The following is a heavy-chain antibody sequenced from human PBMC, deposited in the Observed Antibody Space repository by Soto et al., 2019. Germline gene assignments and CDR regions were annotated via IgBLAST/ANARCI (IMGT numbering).Heavy chain of an antibody. V-gene: IGHV1-2*04. CDR3: ARDVLHSSSSNYYYYYGMDV. D-gene: IGHD6-6*01. CDR2: INPNSGST. J-gene: IGHJ6*02. CDR1: GGTFSSYA. Sequence: ASVKVSCKASGGTFSSYAISWVRQAPGQGLEWMGGINPNSGSTNYAQKFQGWVTMTRDTSISTAYMELSRLGSDDTAVYYCARDVLHSSSSNYYYYYGMDVWGQGTTVTVSS.